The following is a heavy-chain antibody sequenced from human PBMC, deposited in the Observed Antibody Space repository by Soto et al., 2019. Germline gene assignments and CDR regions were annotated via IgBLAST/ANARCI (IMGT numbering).Heavy chain of an antibody. CDR3: ARVGCSSTSCYSGDYYYYYYMDV. CDR2: ISSSSSYI. Sequence: GGSLRLSCAASGFTFSSYSMNWVRQAPGKGLEWVSSISSSSSYIYYADSVKGRFTISRDNAKNSLYLQMNSLRAEDTAVYYCARVGCSSTSCYSGDYYYYYYMDVWGKGTTVTVSS. D-gene: IGHD2-2*01. CDR1: GFTFSSYS. J-gene: IGHJ6*03. V-gene: IGHV3-21*01.